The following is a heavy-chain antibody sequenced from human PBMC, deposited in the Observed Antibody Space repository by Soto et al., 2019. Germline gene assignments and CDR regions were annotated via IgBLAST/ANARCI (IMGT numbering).Heavy chain of an antibody. V-gene: IGHV4-31*03. J-gene: IGHJ3*01. CDR2: FYYSGTT. CDR1: GGSISSEGYY. CDR3: ARRHDILTGSDSFDV. Sequence: PSETLSLTCSLSGGSISSEGYYWTWIRQHPGKGLEWIGDFYYSGTTSYSPSLKSRLTISVDMSNNQFYLRLTSVTAADTAMYYCARRHDILTGSDSFDVWGRGTMVT. D-gene: IGHD3-9*01.